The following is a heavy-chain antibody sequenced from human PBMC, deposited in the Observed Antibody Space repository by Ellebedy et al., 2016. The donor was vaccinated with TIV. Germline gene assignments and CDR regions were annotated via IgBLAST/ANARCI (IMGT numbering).Heavy chain of an antibody. J-gene: IGHJ6*02. CDR3: ARSADYGDYYYYGMDV. CDR1: GFTFDDYA. CDR2: ISGDGGST. V-gene: IGHV3-43*02. D-gene: IGHD4-17*01. Sequence: GGSLRLSCAASGFTFDDYAMHWVRQAPGKGLEWVSLISGDGGSTYYADSVKGRFTISRNNAKNSLYLQMNSLRAEDTAVYYCARSADYGDYYYYGMDVWGQGTTVTVSS.